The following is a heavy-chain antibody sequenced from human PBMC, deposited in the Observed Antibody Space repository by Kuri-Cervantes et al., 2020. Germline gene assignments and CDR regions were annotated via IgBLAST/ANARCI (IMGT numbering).Heavy chain of an antibody. Sequence: ASVKVSCKASGYTFTGYYMHWVRQAPGQGLEWMGGFDPEDGETIYAQKFQGRVTMTEDTSTDTAYMELSSLRSEDTAVYYCATVQVLRFLEWFSYWGQGTLVTVSS. D-gene: IGHD3-3*01. CDR3: ATVQVLRFLEWFSY. J-gene: IGHJ4*02. CDR2: FDPEDGET. V-gene: IGHV1-24*01. CDR1: GYTFTGYY.